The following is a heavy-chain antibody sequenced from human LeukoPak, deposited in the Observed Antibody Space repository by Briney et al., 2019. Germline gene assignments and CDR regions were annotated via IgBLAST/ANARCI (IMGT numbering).Heavy chain of an antibody. CDR3: ARDSCVHLWSNRIDY. J-gene: IGHJ4*02. V-gene: IGHV3-7*01. Sequence: PGGSLRLSCAASGFTFSSNWMTWVRQAPGKGLEWVANIKQDGSEKYYVDSVKGRFTISRDNAKNSLYLQMNSLILEDTAVYYCARDSCVHLWSNRIDYWAQGTLVTVSS. CDR2: IKQDGSEK. D-gene: IGHD3-10*01. CDR1: GFTFSSNW.